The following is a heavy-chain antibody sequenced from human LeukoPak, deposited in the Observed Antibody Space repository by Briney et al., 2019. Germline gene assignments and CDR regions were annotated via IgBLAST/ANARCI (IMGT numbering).Heavy chain of an antibody. V-gene: IGHV3-53*01. CDR1: GGSVSSGSYY. CDR2: IYSGGST. Sequence: ETLSLTCTVSGGSVSSGSYYWSWVRQAPGKGLEWVSVIYSGGSTYYADSVKGRFTISRDNSKNTLYLQMNSLRAEDTAVYYCARVTEVWGQGTLVTVSS. CDR3: ARVTEV. J-gene: IGHJ4*02. D-gene: IGHD2-8*02.